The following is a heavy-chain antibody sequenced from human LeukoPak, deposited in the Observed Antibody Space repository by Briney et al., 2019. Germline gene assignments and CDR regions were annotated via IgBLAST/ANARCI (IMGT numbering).Heavy chain of an antibody. D-gene: IGHD7-27*01. CDR3: VGGAPNWGFDY. J-gene: IGHJ4*02. V-gene: IGHV1-69*05. CDR2: IIPIFGTA. CDR1: GGTFSSYA. Sequence: ASVKVSCTASGGTFSSYAISWVRQAPGQGLEWVGGIIPIFGTANYAQKFQGRVTMTRNTSISTAYMELTSLRSEDTAVYYCVGGAPNWGFDYWGQGTLVTVSS.